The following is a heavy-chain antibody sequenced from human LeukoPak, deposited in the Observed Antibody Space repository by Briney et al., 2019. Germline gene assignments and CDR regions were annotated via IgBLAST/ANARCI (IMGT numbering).Heavy chain of an antibody. CDR3: ARGAARLPAAIGWFGP. Sequence: PSETLSLTCTVYADSVSSGSYDWRWLRQPPGKGLEWIGYIYDRGSTNYNPCFKSRVTISVDTSNNQFSLRLSSVTAADTAVYYCARGAARLPAAIGWFGPWGQGTLVTVSS. D-gene: IGHD2-2*01. CDR1: ADSVSSGSYD. V-gene: IGHV4-61*01. J-gene: IGHJ5*02. CDR2: IYDRGST.